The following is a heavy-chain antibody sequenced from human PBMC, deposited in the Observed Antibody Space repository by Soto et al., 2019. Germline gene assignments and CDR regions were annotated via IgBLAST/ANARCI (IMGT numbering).Heavy chain of an antibody. V-gene: IGHV1-46*01. CDR3: AREVGSNSWSYYYGMDV. CDR2: INPNGGGT. Sequence: QVQLVQSGAEVKKPGASVKVSCKASGYVFTNYFMHWVRQAPGQGLEWMGIINPNGGGTSYAKKFAGRVTMTRDSATSTVYMDLSSLRSEDTALYFCAREVGSNSWSYYYGMDVWGQGTSVTVSS. CDR1: GYVFTNYF. J-gene: IGHJ6*02. D-gene: IGHD6-13*01.